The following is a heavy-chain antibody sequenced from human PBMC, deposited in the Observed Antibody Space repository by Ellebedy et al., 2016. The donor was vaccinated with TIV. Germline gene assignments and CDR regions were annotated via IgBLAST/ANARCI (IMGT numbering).Heavy chain of an antibody. J-gene: IGHJ4*02. Sequence: AASVKVSCKTSGYTFTSYGISWVRQAPGQGLEWMGWISAYNGNTNYAQMLQGRVTMTTDTCTTTAYMELRSLRPDDTAVYYCARVGWGYSGGEDFWGQGTLVTVSS. CDR3: ARVGWGYSGGEDF. V-gene: IGHV1-18*04. CDR1: GYTFTSYG. CDR2: ISAYNGNT. D-gene: IGHD5-12*01.